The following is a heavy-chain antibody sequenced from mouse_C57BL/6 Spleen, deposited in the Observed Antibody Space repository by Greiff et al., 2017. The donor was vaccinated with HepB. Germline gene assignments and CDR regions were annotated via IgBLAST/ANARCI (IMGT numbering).Heavy chain of an antibody. D-gene: IGHD1-1*01. V-gene: IGHV1-81*01. CDR1: GYTFTSYG. Sequence: VQVVESGAELARPGASVKLSCKASGYTFTSYGISWVKQRTGQGLEWIGEIYPRSGNTYYNEKFKGKATLTADKSSSTAYMELRSLTSEDSAVYFCARKERDYGSSYGYFDVWGTGTTVTVSS. CDR3: ARKERDYGSSYGYFDV. J-gene: IGHJ1*03. CDR2: IYPRSGNT.